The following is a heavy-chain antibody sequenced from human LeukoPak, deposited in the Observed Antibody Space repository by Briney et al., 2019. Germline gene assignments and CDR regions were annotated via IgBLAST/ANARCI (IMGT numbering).Heavy chain of an antibody. J-gene: IGHJ3*02. V-gene: IGHV7-4-1*02. CDR2: INTNTGNP. Sequence: ASVKVSCKASGYTFSNYAMNWVRQAPGQGLEWMGWINTNTGNPTYAQGFTGRFVFSLDTSVSTAYLQISSLKSEDTAVYYCARIIKEAGPESIDIWGQGTMVTVSS. D-gene: IGHD6-6*01. CDR1: GYTFSNYA. CDR3: ARIIKEAGPESIDI.